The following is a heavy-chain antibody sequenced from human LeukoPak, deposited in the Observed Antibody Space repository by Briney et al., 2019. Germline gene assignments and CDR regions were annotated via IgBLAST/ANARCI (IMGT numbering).Heavy chain of an antibody. J-gene: IGHJ4*02. Sequence: PGGSLRLSCAACGVTVSSYAARWVRQAPGKGLEWVSSISGSGDSTYSADSVKGRFTISRDNYKNTLYLQMNSLRAEDTALCSNAKDRFCTNDICHGDFDYWGQGTLVTVSS. CDR3: AKDRFCTNDICHGDFDY. V-gene: IGHV3-23*01. CDR1: GVTVSSYA. CDR2: ISGSGDST. D-gene: IGHD2-8*01.